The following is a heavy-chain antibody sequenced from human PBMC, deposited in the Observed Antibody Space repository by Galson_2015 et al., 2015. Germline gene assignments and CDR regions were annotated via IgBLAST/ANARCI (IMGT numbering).Heavy chain of an antibody. J-gene: IGHJ6*02. CDR1: GFTFSSYA. CDR3: AKDVLSPDYYYYYGMDV. CDR2: ISGSGGST. Sequence: SLRLSCAASGFTFSSYAMSWVRQAPGKGLEWVSAISGSGGSTYYADSVKGRFTISRDNSKNTLYLQMNSLRAEDTAVYYCAKDVLSPDYYYYYGMDVWGQGTTVTVSS. D-gene: IGHD3-16*02. V-gene: IGHV3-23*01.